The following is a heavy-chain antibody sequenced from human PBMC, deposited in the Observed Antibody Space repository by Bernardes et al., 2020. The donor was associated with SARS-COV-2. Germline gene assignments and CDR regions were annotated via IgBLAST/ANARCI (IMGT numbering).Heavy chain of an antibody. CDR3: ARGSEMTTVTDAFDI. J-gene: IGHJ3*02. CDR2: INPNSGGT. Sequence: ASVKVSCMASGYTFTGYYMHWVRQAPGQGLEWMGWINPNSGGTNYAQKFQGRVTMTRDTSISTAYMELSRLRSDDTAVYYCARGSEMTTVTDAFDIWGQGTMVTVSS. CDR1: GYTFTGYY. D-gene: IGHD4-4*01. V-gene: IGHV1-2*02.